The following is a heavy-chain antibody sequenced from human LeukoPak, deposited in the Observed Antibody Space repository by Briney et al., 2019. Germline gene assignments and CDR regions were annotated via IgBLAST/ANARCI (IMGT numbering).Heavy chain of an antibody. J-gene: IGHJ4*02. Sequence: ASVKVSCKASGYTFTGYYMHWVRQAPGQGLEWMGWINPNSGGTNYAQKFQGRVTMTRDTSISTAYMELSRLRSDDTAVYYCARLISAGPEDYFDYWGQGTLVTVSS. D-gene: IGHD3-10*01. CDR2: INPNSGGT. V-gene: IGHV1-2*02. CDR3: ARLISAGPEDYFDY. CDR1: GYTFTGYY.